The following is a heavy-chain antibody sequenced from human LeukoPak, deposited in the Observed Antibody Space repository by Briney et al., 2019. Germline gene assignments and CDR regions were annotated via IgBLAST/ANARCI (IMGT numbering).Heavy chain of an antibody. D-gene: IGHD1-1*01. CDR1: GGSISSYY. CDR2: IYYSGST. Sequence: SETLSLTCTVSGGSISSYYWSWIRQPPGKGLEWIGYIYYSGSTNYNPSLKSRVTISVDTSKNQFSLKLSSVTAADTAVYYCARAQNWNGAFDIWAKGQWSPSLQ. V-gene: IGHV4-59*01. J-gene: IGHJ3*02. CDR3: ARAQNWNGAFDI.